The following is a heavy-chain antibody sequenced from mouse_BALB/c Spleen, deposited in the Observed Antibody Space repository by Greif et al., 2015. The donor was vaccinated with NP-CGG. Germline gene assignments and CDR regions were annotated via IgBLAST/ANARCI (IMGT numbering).Heavy chain of an antibody. Sequence: QVQLQQPGAELVKPGASVKLSCKASGYTFTSYWMHWVKQRPGQGLEWIGEIDPSDSYTNYNQKFKGKATLTVDKSSSTADMQLSSLTSEDSAVYYCARWGITTGYAMDYWGQGTSVTVSS. D-gene: IGHD2-4*01. J-gene: IGHJ4*01. CDR3: ARWGITTGYAMDY. CDR1: GYTFTSYW. V-gene: IGHV1-69*02. CDR2: IDPSDSYT.